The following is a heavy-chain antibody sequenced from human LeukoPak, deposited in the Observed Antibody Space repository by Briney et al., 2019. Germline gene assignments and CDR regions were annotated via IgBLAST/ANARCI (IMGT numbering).Heavy chain of an antibody. CDR1: GGTFSSYT. CDR2: IIPILGIA. V-gene: IGHV1-69*02. Sequence: SVKVSCKASGGTFSSYTISWVRQAPGQGLEWMGRIIPILGIANYAQKFQGRVTITADKSTSTAYMELSSLRSEDTAVYYCAAEPGFHTRWFDPWGQRTLVTVSS. D-gene: IGHD1-14*01. CDR3: AAEPGFHTRWFDP. J-gene: IGHJ5*02.